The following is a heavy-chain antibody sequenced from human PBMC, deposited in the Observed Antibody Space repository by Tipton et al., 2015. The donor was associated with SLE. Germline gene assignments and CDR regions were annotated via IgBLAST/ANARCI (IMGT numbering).Heavy chain of an antibody. J-gene: IGHJ3*02. Sequence: TLSLTCSVYGDSLSGQYWSWIRQPPGKGLEWIGEVFRGGSTNYSPSLESRVTITVDMSKNQFSLRLISVTAADTAVYYCARTLDALDIWGQGTMVTVSS. CDR1: GDSLSGQY. V-gene: IGHV4-34*12. CDR2: VFRGGST. CDR3: ARTLDALDI.